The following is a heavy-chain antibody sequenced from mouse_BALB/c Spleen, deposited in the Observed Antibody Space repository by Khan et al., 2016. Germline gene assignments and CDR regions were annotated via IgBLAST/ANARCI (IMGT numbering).Heavy chain of an antibody. CDR3: AREGGSYDAMDY. J-gene: IGHJ4*01. Sequence: QVQLKQSGPGLVAPSQSLSITCTVSGFSLIAYGVNWVRQPPGKSLEWLGMIWGDGTTDYNSALKSRLNITKDNSKSQVFFKMNSLQTDDTARYYGAREGGSYDAMDYWGQGTSVTVSS. CDR1: GFSLIAYG. D-gene: IGHD1-1*02. CDR2: IWGDGTT. V-gene: IGHV2-6-7*01.